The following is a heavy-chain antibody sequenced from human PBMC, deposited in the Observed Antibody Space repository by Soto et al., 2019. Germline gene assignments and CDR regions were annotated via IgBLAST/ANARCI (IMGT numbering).Heavy chain of an antibody. J-gene: IGHJ5*02. Sequence: PGGSLRLSCAASGFTFSDYYMSWIRQAPGKGLECVSYTSSSGGTIYYADSVKGRFTISRDNAKNSLYLQMNSLRAEDTAVYYCARDLEVRGINLDPWGQGTLVTVSS. CDR3: ARDLEVRGINLDP. D-gene: IGHD3-10*01. V-gene: IGHV3-11*01. CDR1: GFTFSDYY. CDR2: TSSSGGTI.